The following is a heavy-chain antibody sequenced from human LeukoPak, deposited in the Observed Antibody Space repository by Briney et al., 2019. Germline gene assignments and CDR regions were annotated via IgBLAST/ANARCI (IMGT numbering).Heavy chain of an antibody. CDR3: ARYCSTSCYWFDP. D-gene: IGHD2-2*01. CDR1: GYTFTTYG. Sequence: ASVKVSCKASGYTFTTYGISWVRQAPGQGLEWMGWISGYDGNTKYAQKLQSRVTMTTDTSTSTAYMELRSLRSDDTAVYYCARYCSTSCYWFDPWGQGTLVTVAS. J-gene: IGHJ5*02. CDR2: ISGYDGNT. V-gene: IGHV1-18*01.